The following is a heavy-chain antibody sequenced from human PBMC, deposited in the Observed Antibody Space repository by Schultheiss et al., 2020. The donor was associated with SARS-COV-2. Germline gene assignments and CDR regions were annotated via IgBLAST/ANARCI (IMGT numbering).Heavy chain of an antibody. Sequence: GGSLRLSCAASGFTFSSYAMHWVRQAPGKGLEWVSSISSSGVYIYYTDSVKGRFTISRDDAKNSLFLQMNSLRAEDTAVYYCTRGWDTSWTPYVWGRGTTVTVSS. V-gene: IGHV3-21*01. CDR2: ISSSGVYI. J-gene: IGHJ6*02. CDR1: GFTFSSYA. D-gene: IGHD2-2*01. CDR3: TRGWDTSWTPYV.